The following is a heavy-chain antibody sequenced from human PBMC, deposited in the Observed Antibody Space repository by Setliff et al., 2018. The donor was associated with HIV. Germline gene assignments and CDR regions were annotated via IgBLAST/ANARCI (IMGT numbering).Heavy chain of an antibody. J-gene: IGHJ6*02. CDR2: IHYSGSN. Sequence: SETLSLTCTVSGGSISGHYWSWIRQTPGKGLEWIGSIHYSGSNVNNPSLKSRITMSLDASKNQFSLKLSSVTAADTAVYYCARDSSYYYDSSGYSAVDYYYGMDVWGQGTTVTVSS. D-gene: IGHD3-22*01. V-gene: IGHV4-59*11. CDR3: ARDSSYYYDSSGYSAVDYYYGMDV. CDR1: GGSISGHY.